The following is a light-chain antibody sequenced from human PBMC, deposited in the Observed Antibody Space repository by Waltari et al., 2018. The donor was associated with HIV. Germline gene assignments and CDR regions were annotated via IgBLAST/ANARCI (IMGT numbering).Light chain of an antibody. CDR2: GKN. Sequence: QSVLTQPPSASGTPEQRVTISCSGSTSNIGRNTLSWFKQFPGTAPKVLIYGKNQRPSGVPDRFSGSKSGTSASLAISGLQSEYEAEYYCASWDDSLNGPVFGGGTKLTVV. V-gene: IGLV1-44*01. CDR3: ASWDDSLNGPV. CDR1: TSNIGRNT. J-gene: IGLJ2*01.